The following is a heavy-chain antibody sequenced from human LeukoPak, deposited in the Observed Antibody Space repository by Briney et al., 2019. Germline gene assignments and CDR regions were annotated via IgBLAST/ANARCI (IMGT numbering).Heavy chain of an antibody. CDR3: AREESTLLLSLDY. J-gene: IGHJ4*02. CDR1: GFYIGDNG. V-gene: IGHV3-23*01. Sequence: LPGASLRLSCAVSGFYIGDNGVTSVRQPPEKGLEWVPPISENPERRHYSNSGTGRFLISRDMSKTSVFLQMASLRAEDTAIYYCAREESTLLLSLDYWGLGTLVTVSS. CDR2: ISENPERR. D-gene: IGHD2/OR15-2a*01.